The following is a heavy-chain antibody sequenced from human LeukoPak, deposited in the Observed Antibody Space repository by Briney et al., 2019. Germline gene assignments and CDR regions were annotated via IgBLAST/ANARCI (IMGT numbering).Heavy chain of an antibody. Sequence: SETLSLTCAVYGGSFSGYYWSWIRQPPGKGLEWIGEINHSGSTNYNPSLKSRVTISVDTSKNQFSLKLSSVTAADTAVYFCARRRQKLNRYWYFDLWGRGTLVTVSS. CDR2: INHSGST. CDR3: ARRRQKLNRYWYFDL. D-gene: IGHD1-1*01. J-gene: IGHJ2*01. V-gene: IGHV4-34*01. CDR1: GGSFSGYY.